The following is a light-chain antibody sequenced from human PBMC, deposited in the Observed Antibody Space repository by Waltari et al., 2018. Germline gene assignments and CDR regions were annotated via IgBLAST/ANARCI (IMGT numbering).Light chain of an antibody. V-gene: IGKV3-20*01. J-gene: IGKJ1*01. CDR2: DAS. CDR3: QKYGTLPAT. Sequence: EIVFTQSPGTLSLSPGERATLSCRASQSVSRTLAWYQQKPGQAPRLLIYDASNRATGIPDRFSGSGSETDFSLTISRLEPEDFAVYYCQKYGTLPATFGQGTKVEVK. CDR1: QSVSRT.